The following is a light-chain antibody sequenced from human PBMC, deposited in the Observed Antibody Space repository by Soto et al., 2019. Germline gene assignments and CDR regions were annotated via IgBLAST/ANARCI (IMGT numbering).Light chain of an antibody. J-gene: IGKJ3*01. CDR3: QQRSNWPGT. CDR2: DAS. Sequence: IVLPQSPDTLSLSPGERAILSCRASQSVGTYLAWYQQKPGQAPRLLIYDASNRATGIPARFGGSGSGTDFTLTINSREPEDFAVYYCQQRSNWPGTFGPGTKVDIK. V-gene: IGKV3-11*01. CDR1: QSVGTY.